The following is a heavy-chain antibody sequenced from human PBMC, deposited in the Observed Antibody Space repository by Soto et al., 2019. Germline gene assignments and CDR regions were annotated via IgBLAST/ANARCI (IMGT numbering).Heavy chain of an antibody. CDR2: ISGSGGST. D-gene: IGHD3-22*01. Sequence: GGSLRLSCAASGFIFSSYAMSWVRQAPGKGLEWVSAISGSGGSTCYADSVKGRFTISRDNSKNMLYLQMNSLRAEDTAVYFCAKDDYYDSIGYYRYWGQGTLVTVSS. CDR1: GFIFSSYA. V-gene: IGHV3-23*01. CDR3: AKDDYYDSIGYYRY. J-gene: IGHJ4*02.